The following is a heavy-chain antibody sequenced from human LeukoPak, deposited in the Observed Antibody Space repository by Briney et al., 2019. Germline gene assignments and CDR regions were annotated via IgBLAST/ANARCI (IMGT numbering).Heavy chain of an antibody. J-gene: IGHJ4*02. V-gene: IGHV3-30*04. Sequence: PGGSLRLSCAASGFTFSSYAMHWVRQAPGKGLEWVAGISYGGSNKYYAPSVKGRFTISIDNSKNTLYLQMNGLTAEDTAVYYCARAGGSSWLKLDFWGQGTLVTVSS. CDR1: GFTFSSYA. CDR2: ISYGGSNK. D-gene: IGHD6-13*01. CDR3: ARAGGSSWLKLDF.